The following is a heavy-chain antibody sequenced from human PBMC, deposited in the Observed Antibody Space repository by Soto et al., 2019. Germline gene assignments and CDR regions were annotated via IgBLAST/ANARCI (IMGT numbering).Heavy chain of an antibody. V-gene: IGHV4-39*01. CDR3: AGLTELRVLRFLEWFLLFDP. CDR1: GGSISSSSYY. CDR2: IYYSGST. D-gene: IGHD3-3*01. J-gene: IGHJ5*02. Sequence: SETLSLTCTVSGGSISSSSYYWGWIRQPPGKGLEWIGSIYYSGSTYYNPSLKSRVTISVDTSKNQFSLKLSSVTAADTAVYYCAGLTELRVLRFLEWFLLFDPWGQGTLVTVSS.